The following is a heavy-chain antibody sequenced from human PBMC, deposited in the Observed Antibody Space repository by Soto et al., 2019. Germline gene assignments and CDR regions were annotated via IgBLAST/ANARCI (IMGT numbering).Heavy chain of an antibody. CDR2: FDPEDGET. Sequence: ASVKVSCKVSGYTLTELSMHWVRQAPGKGLEWMGGFDPEDGETIYAQKFQGRVTMTEDTSTDTAYMELSSLRSEDTAVYYCASMGFSSSWYYYGMDVWGQGTTVTVS. J-gene: IGHJ6*02. CDR3: ASMGFSSSWYYYGMDV. D-gene: IGHD6-13*01. CDR1: GYTLTELS. V-gene: IGHV1-24*01.